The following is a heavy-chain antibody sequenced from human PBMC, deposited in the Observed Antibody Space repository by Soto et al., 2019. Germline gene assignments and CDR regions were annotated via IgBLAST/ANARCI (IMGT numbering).Heavy chain of an antibody. Sequence: SETLSLTCTVSGGSISSGGYYWSWIRQHPGKGLEWIGEINHSGSTNYNPSLKSRVTISVDTSKNQFSLKLSSVTAADTAVYYCARLGYCSGGSCYHGLDYWGQGTLVTVSS. J-gene: IGHJ4*02. CDR1: GGSISSGGYY. D-gene: IGHD2-15*01. V-gene: IGHV4-31*03. CDR3: ARLGYCSGGSCYHGLDY. CDR2: INHSGST.